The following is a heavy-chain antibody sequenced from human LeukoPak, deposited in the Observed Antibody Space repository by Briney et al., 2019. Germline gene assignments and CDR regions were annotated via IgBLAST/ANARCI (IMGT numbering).Heavy chain of an antibody. CDR2: ISGSGGST. CDR3: AKDPEYTYGPGFDP. Sequence: GGSLRLSCAASGFTFSSYAMGWVRQAPGKGLEWVSAISGSGGSTYYADSVKGRFTISRDNSKNTLYLQMNSLRAEDTAVYYCAKDPEYTYGPGFDPWGQGTLVTVSS. CDR1: GFTFSSYA. J-gene: IGHJ5*02. V-gene: IGHV3-23*01. D-gene: IGHD5-18*01.